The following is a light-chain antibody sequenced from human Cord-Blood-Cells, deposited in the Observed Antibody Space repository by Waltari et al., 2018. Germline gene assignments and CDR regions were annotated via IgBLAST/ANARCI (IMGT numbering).Light chain of an antibody. CDR2: GAS. J-gene: IGKJ1*01. CDR3: QQYNNWPRT. CDR1: QSVSSN. Sequence: EIVMTQSPATLSVSPGARATVPCRASQSVSSNLAWYQQKPGQAPRLLIYGASTRATGIPARFSGSGSGTEFTLTISSLQSEDFAVYYCQQYNNWPRTFGQGTKVEIK. V-gene: IGKV3-15*01.